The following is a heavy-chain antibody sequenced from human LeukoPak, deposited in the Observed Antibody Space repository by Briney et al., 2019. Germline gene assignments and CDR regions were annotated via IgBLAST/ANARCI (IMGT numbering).Heavy chain of an antibody. D-gene: IGHD2-15*01. CDR2: IYYSGST. J-gene: IGHJ4*02. Sequence: SETLSLTCTVSGGSISSYYWSWIRQPPGKGLEWIGYIYYSGSTNYNPSLKSRVTISVDTSKNQFSLKLSSVTAADTAVYYCARASVHCSGGSCYEEEDYFDYWGQGTLVTVSS. V-gene: IGHV4-59*01. CDR1: GGSISSYY. CDR3: ARASVHCSGGSCYEEEDYFDY.